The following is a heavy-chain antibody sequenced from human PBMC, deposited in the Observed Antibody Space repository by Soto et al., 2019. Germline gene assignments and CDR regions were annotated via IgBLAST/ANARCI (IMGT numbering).Heavy chain of an antibody. Sequence: GGSLRLSCAASGFTFSSYAMSWVRQAPGKGLEWVSAISGSGGSTYYADSVKGRFTISRDNSKNTLYLRMNSLRAEDTAVYYCAKDIVVVVAATFSSYYGMDVWGQGTTVTVSS. CDR3: AKDIVVVVAATFSSYYGMDV. CDR2: ISGSGGST. J-gene: IGHJ6*02. V-gene: IGHV3-23*01. D-gene: IGHD2-15*01. CDR1: GFTFSSYA.